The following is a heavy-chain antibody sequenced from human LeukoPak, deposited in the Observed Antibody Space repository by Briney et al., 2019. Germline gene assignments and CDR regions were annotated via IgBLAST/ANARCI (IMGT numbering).Heavy chain of an antibody. CDR1: GFTFSSYS. Sequence: GGSLRLSCAASGFTFSSYSMNWVRQAPGKGLEWVSGISWNSGSIGYADSVKGRFTISRDNAKNSLYLQMNSLRAEDTALYYCARVRGPFDYWGQGTLVTVSS. CDR3: ARVRGPFDY. D-gene: IGHD3-10*01. V-gene: IGHV3-9*01. CDR2: ISWNSGSI. J-gene: IGHJ4*02.